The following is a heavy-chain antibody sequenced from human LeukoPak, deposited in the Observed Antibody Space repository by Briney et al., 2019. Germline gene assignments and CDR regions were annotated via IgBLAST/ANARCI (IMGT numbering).Heavy chain of an antibody. J-gene: IGHJ6*02. D-gene: IGHD2-8*02. Sequence: GGSLRLSCAASGFTFSSYSMNWVRQAPGKGLEWVSSISSSSSYIYYADSVKGRFTISRDNAKNSLYLQMSSLRAEDTAVYYCARVSTGGYYYGMDVWGQGTTVTVSS. CDR1: GFTFSSYS. CDR3: ARVSTGGYYYGMDV. V-gene: IGHV3-21*01. CDR2: ISSSSSYI.